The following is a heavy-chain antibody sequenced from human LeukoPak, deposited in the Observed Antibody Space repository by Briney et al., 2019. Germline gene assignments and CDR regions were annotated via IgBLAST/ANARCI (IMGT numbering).Heavy chain of an antibody. V-gene: IGHV1-69*06. Sequence: GASVKVSCKASGGTFSSYAISWVRQAPGQGLEWMGGIIPIFGTANYAQKFQGRVTITADKSTSTAYLELSSLRSEDTAEYYCAMGEGVYGDYGVWFDRWGQGILVTVSS. CDR3: AMGEGVYGDYGVWFDR. J-gene: IGHJ5*02. CDR1: GGTFSSYA. CDR2: IIPIFGTA. D-gene: IGHD4-17*01.